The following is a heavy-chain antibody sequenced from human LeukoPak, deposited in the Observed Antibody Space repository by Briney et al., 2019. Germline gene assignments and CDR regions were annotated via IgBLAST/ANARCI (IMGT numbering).Heavy chain of an antibody. D-gene: IGHD3-22*01. CDR3: ARASYYYASSGYYGDAFHI. Sequence: SETLSLTCTVSGGSLSSYYWSWIRQPAGKGLEWIGRIYTSGSTNYNPSLKSRVTMSVDTSKNQFSLKLSSVTAADTAVYYCARASYYYASSGYYGDAFHIWGQGTMVTVSS. CDR2: IYTSGST. CDR1: GGSLSSYY. J-gene: IGHJ3*02. V-gene: IGHV4-4*07.